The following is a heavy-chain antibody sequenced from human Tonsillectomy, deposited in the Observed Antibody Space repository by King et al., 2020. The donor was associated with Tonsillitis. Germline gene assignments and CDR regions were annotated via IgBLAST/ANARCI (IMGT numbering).Heavy chain of an antibody. CDR3: ARGGFDILTGYYNVY. V-gene: IGHV4-34*01. D-gene: IGHD3-9*01. J-gene: IGHJ4*02. CDR2: SNHYGST. Sequence: VQLPQWGAGLLKPSETLSLTCAVYGGSFSGYYWSWIRQPPGKGLEWIGESNHYGSTNYNPSLKSRVTMSADTSKNQFSLRLSSVTAADTAVYYCARGGFDILTGYYNVYWGQGTLVTVSS. CDR1: GGSFSGYY.